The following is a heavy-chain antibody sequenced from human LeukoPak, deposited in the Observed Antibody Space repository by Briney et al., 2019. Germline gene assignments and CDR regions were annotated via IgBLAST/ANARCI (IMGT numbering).Heavy chain of an antibody. V-gene: IGHV3-23*01. J-gene: IGHJ4*02. CDR2: ISVSGGST. CDR3: AKYGSGTYYNGLY. Sequence: GGSLRLSCAASGFTFSGYEMNWVRQAPGKGLQWVSTISVSGGSTYYADSVKGRFTISRDTSKSTLYLQMNSLRDEDTAVYYCAKYGSGTYYNGLYWGQGTLVTVSS. D-gene: IGHD3-10*01. CDR1: GFTFSGYE.